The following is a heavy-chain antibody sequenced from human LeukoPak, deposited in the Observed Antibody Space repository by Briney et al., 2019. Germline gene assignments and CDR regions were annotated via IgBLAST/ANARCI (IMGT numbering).Heavy chain of an antibody. CDR2: INHSGST. CDR1: GGSFSGYY. CDR3: ARLVVVAATRFAPRDSDY. Sequence: PSETLSLTCAVYGGSFSGYYWSWNRQPPGKGLEWIGEINHSGSTNYNPSLKSRVTISVDTSKNQFSLKLSSVTAADTAVYYCARLVVVAATRFAPRDSDYWGQGTLVTVSS. D-gene: IGHD2-15*01. V-gene: IGHV4-34*01. J-gene: IGHJ4*02.